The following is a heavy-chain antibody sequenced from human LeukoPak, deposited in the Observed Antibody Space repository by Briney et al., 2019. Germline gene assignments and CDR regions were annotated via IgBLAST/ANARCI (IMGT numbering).Heavy chain of an antibody. J-gene: IGHJ3*02. CDR3: ARTVTTVTPRDAFDI. CDR1: GGSISSGSYY. Sequence: PSETLSLTCTVSGGSISSGSYYWNWIRQPPGKGLEWIGYIYYSGSTNYNPSLKSRVTISVDTSKNQFSLKLSSVTAADTAVYYCARTVTTVTPRDAFDIWGQGTMVTVSS. V-gene: IGHV4-61*01. D-gene: IGHD4-17*01. CDR2: IYYSGST.